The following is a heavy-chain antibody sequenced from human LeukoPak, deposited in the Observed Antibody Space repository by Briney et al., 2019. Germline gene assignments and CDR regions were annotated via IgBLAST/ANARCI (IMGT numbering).Heavy chain of an antibody. CDR2: SWSDGSNS. Sequence: GGSLRHSCAASGFTLTSFIMQWVRPAPRRGREWVALSWSDGSNSDYADSVQDRFTLSRDNSQNTVSLQMNRLTAEDTAVYYCARENLAWRQYFDSWGQGTLVTVSS. D-gene: IGHD3-3*01. V-gene: IGHV3-33*01. CDR1: GFTLTSFI. J-gene: IGHJ4*02. CDR3: ARENLAWRQYFDS.